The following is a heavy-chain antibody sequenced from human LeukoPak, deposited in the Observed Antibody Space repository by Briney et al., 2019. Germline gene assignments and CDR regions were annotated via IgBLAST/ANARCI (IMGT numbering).Heavy chain of an antibody. CDR2: ISSSSSSI. V-gene: IGHV3-48*04. Sequence: GGSLRLSCVASGFTFSISSMSWVRQAPGKGLEWVSCISSSSSSIYDADSVRGRFTISRDNAKNSLYLQMNSLRAEDTAVYYCAGSILTGYPNFDYWGQGTLVTVSS. CDR1: GFTFSISS. D-gene: IGHD3-9*01. J-gene: IGHJ4*02. CDR3: AGSILTGYPNFDY.